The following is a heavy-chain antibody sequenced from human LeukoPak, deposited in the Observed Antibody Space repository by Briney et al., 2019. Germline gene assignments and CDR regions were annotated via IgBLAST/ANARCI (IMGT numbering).Heavy chain of an antibody. CDR1: GYTFTSYG. D-gene: IGHD6-13*01. Sequence: AASVKVSCKASGYTFTSYGISWVRQAPGQGLEWMGWISAYNGNTNYAQKLQGRVTMTTDTSTSTAYMELRSLRSDDTAVYYCARGAAAGTRWGLGSQDYYYYMDVWGKGTTVTVSS. CDR2: ISAYNGNT. V-gene: IGHV1-18*01. CDR3: ARGAAAGTRWGLGSQDYYYYMDV. J-gene: IGHJ6*03.